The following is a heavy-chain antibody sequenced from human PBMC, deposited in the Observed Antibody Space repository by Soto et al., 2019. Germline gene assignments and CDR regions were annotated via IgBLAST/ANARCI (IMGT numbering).Heavy chain of an antibody. CDR2: IYYSGNT. V-gene: IGHV4-39*01. CDR3: ARMHPGGVLRFLEWSRGPNYYYYMDV. D-gene: IGHD3-3*01. CDR1: GGSISSNSYY. Sequence: SETLSLTCIVSGGSISSNSYYWGWIRQPPGKGLEWIGSIYYSGNTHYNPSLASRVIISLDTSRSQFSLTVSSVTAADTAVYYCARMHPGGVLRFLEWSRGPNYYYYMDVWGKGTTVTVSS. J-gene: IGHJ6*03.